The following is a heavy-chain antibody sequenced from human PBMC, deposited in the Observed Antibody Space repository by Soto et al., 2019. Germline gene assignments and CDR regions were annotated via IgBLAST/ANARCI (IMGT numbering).Heavy chain of an antibody. CDR3: ARQRRYYDSSGYYTLLDY. Sequence: SDTLSLTCAVSGGSISSGGYSWSWIRQPPGKGLEWIGYIYHSGSTYYNPSLKSRVTISVDRSKNQFSLKLSSVTAADTAVYYCARQRRYYDSSGYYTLLDYWGQGTLVTVSS. CDR1: GGSISSGGYS. CDR2: IYHSGST. J-gene: IGHJ4*02. D-gene: IGHD3-22*01. V-gene: IGHV4-30-2*01.